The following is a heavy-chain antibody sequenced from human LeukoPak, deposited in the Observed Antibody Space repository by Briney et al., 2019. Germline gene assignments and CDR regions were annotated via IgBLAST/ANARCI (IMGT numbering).Heavy chain of an antibody. D-gene: IGHD6-13*01. CDR2: ISYDGSNK. CDR3: AAPGTHYYGMDV. V-gene: IGHV3-30*03. J-gene: IGHJ6*02. Sequence: PGRSLRLSCAASGFTFRSYGMHWVRQAPGKGLEWVAVISYDGSNKYYADSVKGRFTISRDNSKNTLYLQMNSLRAEDTAVYYCAAPGTHYYGMDVWGQGTTVTVSS. CDR1: GFTFRSYG.